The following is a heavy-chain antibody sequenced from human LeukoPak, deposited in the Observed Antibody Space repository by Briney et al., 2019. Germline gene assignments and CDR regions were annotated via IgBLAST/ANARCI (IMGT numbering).Heavy chain of an antibody. J-gene: IGHJ3*02. CDR2: ISSSGGST. CDR3: AKKASAVAGPDAFDI. D-gene: IGHD6-19*01. V-gene: IGHV3-23*01. Sequence: GGSLRLSCAASGFTFSSYAMSWVRQAPGKGLEWVSAISSSGGSTYYADSVKGQFTISRDNSKNTLYLQMNSLRAGDTAVYYCAKKASAVAGPDAFDIWGQGTMVTVSS. CDR1: GFTFSSYA.